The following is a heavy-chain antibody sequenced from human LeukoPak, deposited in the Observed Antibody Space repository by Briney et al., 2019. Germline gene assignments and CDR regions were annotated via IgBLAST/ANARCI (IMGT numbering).Heavy chain of an antibody. CDR2: IYTSGST. V-gene: IGHV4-4*07. CDR3: AREVAGIAAAADFDY. CDR1: GGSFSSYY. D-gene: IGHD6-13*01. Sequence: SETLSLTCAVYGGSFSSYYWSWIRQPAGKGLEWIGRIYTSGSTNYNPSLKSRVTMSVDTSKNQFSLKLSSVTAADTAVYYCAREVAGIAAAADFDYWGQGTLVTVSS. J-gene: IGHJ4*02.